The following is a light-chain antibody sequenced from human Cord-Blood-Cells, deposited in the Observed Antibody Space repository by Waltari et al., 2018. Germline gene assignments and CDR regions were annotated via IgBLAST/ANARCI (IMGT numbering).Light chain of an antibody. J-gene: IGKJ1*01. V-gene: IGKV3-15*01. CDR3: QQYNNWPPWT. Sequence: EIVMTQSPATLSVSPGERATLSCRASQSVSSNLAWYQQQPGQAPRLLSYGASTRATGIPARFSGSGSGTEVTLTISSLQSEDFAVYYCQQYNNWPPWTFGQGTKVEIK. CDR2: GAS. CDR1: QSVSSN.